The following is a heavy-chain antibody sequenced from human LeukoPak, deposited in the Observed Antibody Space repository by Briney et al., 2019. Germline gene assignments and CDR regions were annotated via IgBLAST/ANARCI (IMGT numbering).Heavy chain of an antibody. D-gene: IGHD2-15*01. J-gene: IGHJ6*03. Sequence: SETLSLTCTVSGYSISSGYYWGWIRQPPGKGLEWIGSIYYSGSTYCKPSLKSRLTISVDTSKNQFSLNLSSVTAADTAVYYCARVGCSGGSCYRLRYYMDVWGKGTTVTVSS. CDR2: IYYSGST. V-gene: IGHV4-38-2*02. CDR3: ARVGCSGGSCYRLRYYMDV. CDR1: GYSISSGYY.